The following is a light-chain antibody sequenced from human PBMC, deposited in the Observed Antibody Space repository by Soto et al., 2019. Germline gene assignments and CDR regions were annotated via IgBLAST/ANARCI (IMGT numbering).Light chain of an antibody. CDR2: GAS. V-gene: IGKV3-20*01. CDR1: QNVISNY. J-gene: IGKJ4*01. Sequence: EIKLTQSPGTLSLSPGERATLSCRASQNVISNYLAWYQVKPGQAPRLFIYGASSRATGIQDRFTGSGSGSDFTLTITKLEPEDFAMYYCQQYGSSPLSFGGGTKVEI. CDR3: QQYGSSPLS.